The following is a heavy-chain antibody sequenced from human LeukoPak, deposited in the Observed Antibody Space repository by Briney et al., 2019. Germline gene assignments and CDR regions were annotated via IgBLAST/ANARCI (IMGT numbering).Heavy chain of an antibody. CDR1: GFTFKNYG. CDR2: ISGSGDDT. D-gene: IGHD5-12*01. J-gene: IGHJ4*02. Sequence: GGSLRLSCAASGFTFKNYGMSWVRQAPGKGLEWVSDISGSGDDTYYADSVKGRFTISRDNSKDTLYLQMNSLRAEDTAVYYCTKLKRYSGYGENYFDYWGQGTLVTVSS. CDR3: TKLKRYSGYGENYFDY. V-gene: IGHV3-23*01.